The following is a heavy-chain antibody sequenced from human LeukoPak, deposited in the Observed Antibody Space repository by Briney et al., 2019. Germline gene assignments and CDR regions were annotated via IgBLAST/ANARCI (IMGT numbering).Heavy chain of an antibody. J-gene: IGHJ6*02. D-gene: IGHD2-2*01. CDR3: ARTTTLRSPRDIVVVPAASYYYYGMDV. CDR1: GYSFTSYW. V-gene: IGHV5-51*01. CDR2: IYPGDSDT. Sequence: GESLKISCKGSGYSFTSYWIGWVRQMPGKGLEWMGIIYPGDSDTRYSPSFQGQVTISADKSISTAYLQWSSLKASDTAMYYCARTTTLRSPRDIVVVPAASYYYYGMDVWGQGTTVTVSS.